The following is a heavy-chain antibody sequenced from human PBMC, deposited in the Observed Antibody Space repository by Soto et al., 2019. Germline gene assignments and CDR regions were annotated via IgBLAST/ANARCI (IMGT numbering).Heavy chain of an antibody. V-gene: IGHV1-18*01. D-gene: IGHD3-10*01. CDR1: GYTFTSYG. CDR2: ISAYNGNT. CDR3: ARSYYYGSGSFDYYYYGMDG. Sequence: ASVKVSCKASGYTFTSYGISWVRQAPGQGLEWMGWISAYNGNTNYAQKLQGRVTMTTDTSTSTAYMELRSLRSDDTAVYYCARSYYYGSGSFDYYYYGMDGWGQGTTVTVAS. J-gene: IGHJ6*02.